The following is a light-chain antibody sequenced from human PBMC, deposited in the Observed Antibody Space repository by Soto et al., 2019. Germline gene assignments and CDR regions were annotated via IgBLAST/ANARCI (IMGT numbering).Light chain of an antibody. CDR1: HSISSW. CDR2: DAS. J-gene: IGKJ1*01. Sequence: DIQMTQSPSTLSASVGDRVTITCRASHSISSWLAWYQQKPGKAPKLLIYDASSLESGVPSRFSGSGSGTEFTLTISSLQPDDFATYYCQQYNSYSEAFGQGTKV. V-gene: IGKV1-5*01. CDR3: QQYNSYSEA.